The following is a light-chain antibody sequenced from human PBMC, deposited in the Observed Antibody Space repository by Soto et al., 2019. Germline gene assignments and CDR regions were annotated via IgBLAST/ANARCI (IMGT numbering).Light chain of an antibody. CDR3: CSYAGRYTYV. CDR1: SSDVGVYDY. V-gene: IGLV2-11*01. CDR2: GVS. J-gene: IGLJ1*01. Sequence: QSALTQPRSVSGSPGQSVTISCTGTSSDVGVYDYVSWYQHHPGKAPKLMIFGVSQRPSGVPDRFSASKSGNTASLTISGLQAEDEADYYCCSYAGRYTYVFGIGTKLTVL.